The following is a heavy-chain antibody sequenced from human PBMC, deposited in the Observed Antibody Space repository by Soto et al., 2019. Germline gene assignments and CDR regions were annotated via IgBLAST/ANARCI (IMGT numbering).Heavy chain of an antibody. Sequence: RRSCRAPGYRFTSYGLHWVRQAPGQGLRWVGWITPKSGATEYAQKFRGRVTRTREMSTNTAYLELSGLRCDDTAEDTAVYYCAKWNYGGDV. D-gene: IGHD3-16*01. CDR2: ITPKSGAT. CDR3: VYYCAKWNYGGDV. CDR1: GYRFTSYG. V-gene: IGHV1-2*02. J-gene: IGHJ6*01.